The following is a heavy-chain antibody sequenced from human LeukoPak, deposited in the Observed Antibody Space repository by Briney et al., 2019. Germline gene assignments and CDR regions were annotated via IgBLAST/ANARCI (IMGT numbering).Heavy chain of an antibody. V-gene: IGHV4-34*12. J-gene: IGHJ5*02. CDR1: DYSLTNHY. CDR2: ILHTGST. Sequence: SETLSLTCAVYDYSLTNHYWIWIRQPPGKGLEWIGEILHTGSTNYNPSFKSRVTISVDTSKNQFFLNLTSVTAADTGVYYCARGPAAVHPWGQGTLVTVSS. CDR3: ARGPAAVHP. D-gene: IGHD6-13*01.